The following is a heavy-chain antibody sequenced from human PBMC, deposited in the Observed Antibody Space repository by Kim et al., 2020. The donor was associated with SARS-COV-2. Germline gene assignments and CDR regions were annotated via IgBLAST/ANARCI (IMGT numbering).Heavy chain of an antibody. J-gene: IGHJ4*02. V-gene: IGHV1-18*04. CDR2: ISAYNGNT. CDR3: ARDFAAAGTARGASDY. CDR1: GYTFTSYG. Sequence: ASVKVSCKASGYTFTSYGISWVRQAPGQGLEWMGWISAYNGNTNYAQKLQGRVTMTTDTSTSTAYMELRSLRSDDTAVYYCARDFAAAGTARGASDYWGQGTLVTVSS. D-gene: IGHD6-13*01.